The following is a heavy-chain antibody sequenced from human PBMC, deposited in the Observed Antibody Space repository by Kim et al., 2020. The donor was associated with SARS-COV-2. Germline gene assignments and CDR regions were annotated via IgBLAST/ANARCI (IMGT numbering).Heavy chain of an antibody. D-gene: IGHD2-15*01. V-gene: IGHV3-30*18. J-gene: IGHJ6*02. Sequence: GGSLRLSCAASGFTFSSYGMHWVRQAPGKGLEWVAVISYDGSNKYYADSVKGRFTISRDNSKNTLYLQMNSLRAEYTAVYYCAKDYVVGAALYGMDAWGQGTPVTVSS. CDR1: GFTFSSYG. CDR2: ISYDGSNK. CDR3: AKDYVVGAALYGMDA.